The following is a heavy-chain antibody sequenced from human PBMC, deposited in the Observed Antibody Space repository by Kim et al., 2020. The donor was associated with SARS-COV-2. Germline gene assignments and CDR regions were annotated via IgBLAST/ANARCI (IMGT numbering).Heavy chain of an antibody. V-gene: IGHV1-46*01. D-gene: IGHD6-25*01. CDR2: INPSGAFT. J-gene: IGHJ4*02. Sequence: ASVKVSCKASGFPFTNCFMHWVRQAPGQGLEWMGTINPSGAFTLFTQKYQGRVIITKDTSTSTVYMEVSSLRSEDTAVYFCAREAALIAAPQKNFDYWGQGTLVTVSS. CDR3: AREAALIAAPQKNFDY. CDR1: GFPFTNCF.